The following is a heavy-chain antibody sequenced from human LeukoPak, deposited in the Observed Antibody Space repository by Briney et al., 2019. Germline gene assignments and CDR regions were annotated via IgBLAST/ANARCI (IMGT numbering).Heavy chain of an antibody. J-gene: IGHJ4*02. CDR2: IWYDGSNK. Sequence: GGSLRLSCAASGFTFSSYGMHWVRQPPGKGLEWVAVIWYDGSNKYYADSVKGRFTISRDNSKNTLYLQMNSLRAEDTAVYYCAIDSGSLDYWGQGTLVTVSS. CDR1: GFTFSSYG. CDR3: AIDSGSLDY. D-gene: IGHD1-26*01. V-gene: IGHV3-33*01.